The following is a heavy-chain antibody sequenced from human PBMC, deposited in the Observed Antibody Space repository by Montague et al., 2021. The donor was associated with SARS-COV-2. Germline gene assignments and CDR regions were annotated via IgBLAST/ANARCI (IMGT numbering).Heavy chain of an antibody. CDR3: ATINLGYCNNGVCQHPDY. V-gene: IGHV4-39*01. Sequence: SETLSLTCTVSGGSISSSSYYWGWIRQPPGKGLEWIGSIYYSGSTYYNPSLKSRATISVDTSKNQFYLKLSSVTAADTAVYYCATINLGYCNNGVCQHPDYWGQGTLVTVSS. J-gene: IGHJ4*02. CDR2: IYYSGST. CDR1: GGSISSSSYY. D-gene: IGHD2-8*01.